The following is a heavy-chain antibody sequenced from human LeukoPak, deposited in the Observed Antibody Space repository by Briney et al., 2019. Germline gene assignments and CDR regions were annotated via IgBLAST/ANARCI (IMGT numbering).Heavy chain of an antibody. CDR2: INSGNGNT. CDR3: AREWLSSGDSHYSH. V-gene: IGHV1-3*01. D-gene: IGHD2-15*01. CDR1: GYTFSNYA. J-gene: IGHJ4*02. Sequence: ASVKVSCKASGYTFSNYAIHWVRQAPGQRLEWMGWINSGNGNTKYLQELQGGVAITRDTSASTAYMELSSLRSDDTAVYYCAREWLSSGDSHYSHWGQGTLVTVSS.